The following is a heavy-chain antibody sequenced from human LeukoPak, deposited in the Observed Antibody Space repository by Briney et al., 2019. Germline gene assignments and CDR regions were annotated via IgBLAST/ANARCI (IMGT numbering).Heavy chain of an antibody. CDR2: ISSSGDIT. CDR1: GFAFHNYA. CDR3: AKDRPNYHESNGHYYRRYGDS. J-gene: IGHJ5*01. D-gene: IGHD3-22*01. Sequence: SGGSLRLSCAASGFAFHNYAMSWVRQAPGKGLEWVSAISSSGDITFYADSVRGRFTISRDNSRYTLYLQMNSLRAEDAAMYYCAKDRPNYHESNGHYYRRYGDSWGQGTLVTVSS. V-gene: IGHV3-23*01.